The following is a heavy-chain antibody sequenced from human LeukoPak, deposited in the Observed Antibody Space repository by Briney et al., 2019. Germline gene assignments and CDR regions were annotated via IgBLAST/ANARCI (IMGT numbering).Heavy chain of an antibody. V-gene: IGHV4-4*02. Sequence: SETLSLTCAVYGGSFSSSNWWSWVRQPPGKGLEWIGEIYHSGSTNYNPSLKSRVTISVDKSKNQFSLKLSSVTAADTAVYYCARAYSSSWYQDYYYMDVWGQGTLVTVSS. D-gene: IGHD6-13*01. CDR1: GGSFSSSNW. CDR2: IYHSGST. CDR3: ARAYSSSWYQDYYYMDV. J-gene: IGHJ6*03.